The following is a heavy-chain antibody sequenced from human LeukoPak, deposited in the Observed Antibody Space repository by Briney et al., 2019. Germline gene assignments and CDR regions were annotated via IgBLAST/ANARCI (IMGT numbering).Heavy chain of an antibody. J-gene: IGHJ3*02. CDR2: IKQDGSEK. V-gene: IGHV3-7*01. CDR1: GFTSSSYW. Sequence: PGGSLRLSCAAPGFTSSSYWMSWVRQAPGKGLEWVANIKQDGSEKYYVDSVKGRFTISRDNAKNTLYLQMNSLRAEDTAVYYCARGYCSGGSCYGLGLLNIWDQETIVTVSS. D-gene: IGHD2-15*01. CDR3: ARGYCSGGSCYGLGLLNI.